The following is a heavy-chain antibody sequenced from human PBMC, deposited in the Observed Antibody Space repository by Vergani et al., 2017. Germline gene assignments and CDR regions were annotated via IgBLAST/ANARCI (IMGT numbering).Heavy chain of an antibody. Sequence: EVQLLESGGGLVQPGGSLRLSCAASGFTSSSYAMSWVRQAPGKGLEWVSAISGSGGSTYYAAYVKGRFTISRDNSKNTLYLQMNSLRAEDTAVYYCAKELGSNYVAYYFDYWGQGSLVTVSS. CDR2: ISGSGGST. J-gene: IGHJ4*02. D-gene: IGHD4-11*01. V-gene: IGHV3-23*01. CDR1: GFTSSSYA. CDR3: AKELGSNYVAYYFDY.